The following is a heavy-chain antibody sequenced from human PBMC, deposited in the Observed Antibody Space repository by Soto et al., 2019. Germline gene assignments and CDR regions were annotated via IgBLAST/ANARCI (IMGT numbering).Heavy chain of an antibody. CDR3: TRHADIVVVPAATPRYYYYIDV. J-gene: IGHJ6*03. V-gene: IGHV3-73*01. D-gene: IGHD2-2*01. Sequence: EVQLVESGGGLVQPGGSLKLSCAASGFTFSGSAMHWVRQASGKGLEWVGRIRSKANSYATAYAASVKGRFTISRDDSKNTAYLQMNSLKTEDTAVYYCTRHADIVVVPAATPRYYYYIDVWGKGTTVTVSS. CDR1: GFTFSGSA. CDR2: IRSKANSYAT.